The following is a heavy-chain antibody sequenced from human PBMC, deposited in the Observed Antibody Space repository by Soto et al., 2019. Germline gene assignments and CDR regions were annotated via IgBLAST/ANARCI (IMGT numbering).Heavy chain of an antibody. Sequence: GGSLRLSCAASGFSFSTYAMGWVRQAPVKGLEWVSDIIDSGGSTYYADAVKGRFTISRDNSKSTLYLQMNSLRAEDTAVYYWGKGRSYYYYYGVDVWGQGATVTVSS. V-gene: IGHV3-23*01. CDR2: IIDSGGST. D-gene: IGHD1-26*01. J-gene: IGHJ6*02. CDR3: GKGRSYYYYYGVDV. CDR1: GFSFSTYA.